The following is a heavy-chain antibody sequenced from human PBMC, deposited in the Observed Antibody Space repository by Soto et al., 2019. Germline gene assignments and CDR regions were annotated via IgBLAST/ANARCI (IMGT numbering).Heavy chain of an antibody. CDR3: VRELHGGSYGMDV. V-gene: IGHV3-13*01. J-gene: IGHJ6*02. CDR1: GFSFSNYD. Sequence: GRSLRLSCAASGFSFSNYDIHWVRQVTGKGLEWVSGITTAGDTYYPGSVKGRFTISREKAKNSLYLQMNSLSAGDTAVYYCVRELHGGSYGMDVWGQATTVTVSS. CDR2: ITTAGDT.